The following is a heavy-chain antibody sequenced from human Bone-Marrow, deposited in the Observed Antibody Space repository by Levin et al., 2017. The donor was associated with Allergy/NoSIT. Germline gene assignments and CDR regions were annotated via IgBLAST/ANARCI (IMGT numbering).Heavy chain of an antibody. CDR2: ISGSGGST. Sequence: AGGSLRLSCAASEFTFSSYTMRWVRQAPGKGLEWVSAISGSGGSTYYADSVRGRFTISRDNSKNTLFLQINSLRAQDTAVYYCVKSVAGTGIYGMDVWGQGTTVTVSS. CDR3: VKSVAGTGIYGMDV. CDR1: EFTFSSYT. V-gene: IGHV3-23*01. J-gene: IGHJ6*02. D-gene: IGHD6-19*01.